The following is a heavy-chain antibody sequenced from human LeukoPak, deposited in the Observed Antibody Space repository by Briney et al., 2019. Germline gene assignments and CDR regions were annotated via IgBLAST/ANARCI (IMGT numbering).Heavy chain of an antibody. J-gene: IGHJ4*02. D-gene: IGHD6-19*01. Sequence: GASVKVSCKASGYTFTSYYIHWVRQAPGQGLEWMGIINPSGGSTSYAQKSQGRVTITRDTSTSTVYMDLSSLRSEDTALYYCARAGSSGWYLGVYWGQGTLVTVST. CDR3: ARAGSSGWYLGVY. CDR1: GYTFTSYY. CDR2: INPSGGST. V-gene: IGHV1-46*01.